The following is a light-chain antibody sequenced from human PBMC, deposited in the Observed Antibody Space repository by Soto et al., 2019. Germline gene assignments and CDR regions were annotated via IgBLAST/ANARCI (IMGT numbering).Light chain of an antibody. CDR2: DVN. CDR1: SSDMGGYNV. V-gene: IGLV2-8*01. J-gene: IGLJ1*01. CDR3: RSYGGSKNPSA. Sequence: QSALTQPPSASGSPAQSVTISCTGTSSDMGGYNVVSWYQQHPGKAPKLIIYDVNNRPSGVPDRFSGSKSGTTASLTVTGLQAEDEADYYCRSYGGSKNPSAFGAGTKLTVL.